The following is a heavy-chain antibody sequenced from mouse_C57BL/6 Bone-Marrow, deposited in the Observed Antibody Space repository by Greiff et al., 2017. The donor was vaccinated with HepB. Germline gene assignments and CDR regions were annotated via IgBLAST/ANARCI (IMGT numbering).Heavy chain of an antibody. CDR2: ISDGGSYT. V-gene: IGHV5-4*01. D-gene: IGHD3-1*01. CDR1: GFTFSSYA. CDR3: ARDRAAWYFDV. J-gene: IGHJ1*03. Sequence: VESGGGLVKPGGSLKLSCAASGFTFSSYAMSWVRQTPEKRLEWVATISDGGSYTYYPDNVKGRFTISRDNAKNNLYLQMSHLKSEDTAMYDCARDRAAWYFDVWGTGTTVTVSS.